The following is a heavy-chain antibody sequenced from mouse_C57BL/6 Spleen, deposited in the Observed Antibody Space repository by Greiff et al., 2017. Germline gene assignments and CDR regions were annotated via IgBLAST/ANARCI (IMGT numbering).Heavy chain of an antibody. CDR2: ISYDGSN. CDR3: ARGDYGYGFDY. CDR1: GYSITSGYY. J-gene: IGHJ2*01. Sequence: EVQLQQSGPGLVKPSQSLSLTCSVTGYSITSGYYWNWIRQFPGNKLEWMGYISYDGSNNYNPSLKNRISITRDTSKNQFFLKLNSVTTEDTATYYCARGDYGYGFDYWGQGTTLTVSS. D-gene: IGHD2-2*01. V-gene: IGHV3-6*01.